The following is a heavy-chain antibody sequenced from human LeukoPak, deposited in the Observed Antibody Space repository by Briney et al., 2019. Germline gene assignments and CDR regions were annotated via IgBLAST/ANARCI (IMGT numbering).Heavy chain of an antibody. CDR1: GFTFSSYS. Sequence: GGSLRLSCAASGFTFSSYSMNWVRQAPGKGLEWVSYISSSSSTIYYADSVKGRFTISRDNAKNSLYLQMNSLRAEDTAVYYCARWGDIVVVPAPGWFDPWGQGTLVTVSS. J-gene: IGHJ5*02. CDR3: ARWGDIVVVPAPGWFDP. D-gene: IGHD2-2*01. V-gene: IGHV3-48*04. CDR2: ISSSSSTI.